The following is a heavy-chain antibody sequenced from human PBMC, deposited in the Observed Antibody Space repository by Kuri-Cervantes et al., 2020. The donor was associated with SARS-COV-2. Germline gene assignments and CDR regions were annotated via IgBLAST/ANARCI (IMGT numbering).Heavy chain of an antibody. CDR3: ARDCNTAECKTFGYY. Sequence: SETLSLTCTVSGGSISDYYWSWIRQPPGKGLEWIGDIYYTGSTSYNPSLKSRVAISVDTSKNQFSLKLTSVTAADTAVYYCARDCNTAECKTFGYYWGRGALVTVSS. J-gene: IGHJ4*02. V-gene: IGHV4-59*01. CDR1: GGSISDYY. CDR2: IYYTGST. D-gene: IGHD2-2*03.